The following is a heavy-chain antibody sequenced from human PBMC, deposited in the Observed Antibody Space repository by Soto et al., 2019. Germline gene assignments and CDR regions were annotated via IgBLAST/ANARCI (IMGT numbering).Heavy chain of an antibody. J-gene: IGHJ5*02. Sequence: PSETLSLTCTVSGGSISSSSYYWGWIRQPPGKGLEWIGCIYYSGSTYYDPSLKSRVTISVDTSKNQFSLKLSSVTAADTAVYYCARRLGYCSGGSCYSGDNWFDPWGQGTLVTVSS. CDR1: GGSISSSSYY. D-gene: IGHD2-15*01. CDR3: ARRLGYCSGGSCYSGDNWFDP. CDR2: IYYSGST. V-gene: IGHV4-39*01.